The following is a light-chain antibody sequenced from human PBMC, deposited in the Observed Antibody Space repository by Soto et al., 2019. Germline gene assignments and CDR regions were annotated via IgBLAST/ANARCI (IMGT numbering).Light chain of an antibody. CDR1: IFNIGNNY. Sequence: QAVLTQPPSVSAAPAQKVTISCSGSIFNIGNNYVSWYQQLPGTAPKLLIYDNNKRPSGIPDRFSGSKSGTSATLGITGLQTGDEADYYCGTWDSSLSAGVFGGGTK. CDR3: GTWDSSLSAGV. V-gene: IGLV1-51*01. J-gene: IGLJ2*01. CDR2: DNN.